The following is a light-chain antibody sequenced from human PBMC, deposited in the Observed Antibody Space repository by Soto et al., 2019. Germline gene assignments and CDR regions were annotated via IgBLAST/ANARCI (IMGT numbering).Light chain of an antibody. CDR2: GNS. CDR1: SSNIGAGND. Sequence: QLVLTQPPSVSGAPGQRVTISCTGSSSNIGAGNDVHWYQQRPGTAPKLLIYGNSNRPSGVPDRFSGSKSGTSASLAITGLQAEDEADYYCQSYDSSLSGHVVFGGGTKLTVL. CDR3: QSYDSSLSGHVV. J-gene: IGLJ2*01. V-gene: IGLV1-40*01.